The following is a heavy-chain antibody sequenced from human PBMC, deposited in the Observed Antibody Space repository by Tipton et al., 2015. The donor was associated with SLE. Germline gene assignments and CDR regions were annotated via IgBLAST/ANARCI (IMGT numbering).Heavy chain of an antibody. D-gene: IGHD2-15*01. CDR1: GGSFRGYY. J-gene: IGHJ4*02. Sequence: TLSLTCSVYGGSFRGYYWSWIRQPPGKGLEWIGEINHSGSTNYNPSLKSRVTISVDTSKNQFSLKLSSVTAADTAVYYCARKGNCSGGSCFDYWGQGTLVTVSS. CDR2: INHSGST. V-gene: IGHV4-34*01. CDR3: ARKGNCSGGSCFDY.